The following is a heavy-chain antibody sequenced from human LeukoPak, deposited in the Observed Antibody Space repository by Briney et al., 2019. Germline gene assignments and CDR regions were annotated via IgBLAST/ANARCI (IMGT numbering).Heavy chain of an antibody. J-gene: IGHJ4*02. CDR2: INSDGSST. D-gene: IGHD3-22*01. CDR3: AREYYYDKGDHFDY. Sequence: PGRSLRLSCAASGFTFSSYWMHWVRQAPGKGLVWVSRINSDGSSTSYADSVKGRFTISRDNAKNTLYLQMNSLRAEDTAVYYCAREYYYDKGDHFDYWGQGTLVTVSS. CDR1: GFTFSSYW. V-gene: IGHV3-74*01.